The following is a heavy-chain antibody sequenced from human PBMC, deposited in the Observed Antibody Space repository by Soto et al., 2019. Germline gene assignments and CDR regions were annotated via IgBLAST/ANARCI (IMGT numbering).Heavy chain of an antibody. J-gene: IGHJ4*02. CDR1: GFTFSSYS. Sequence: EVQLVESGGGLVKPGGSLRLSCAASGFTFSSYSMNWVRQAPGKGLEWVSSISSSSSYIYYADSVKGRFTISRDNAKNSLYLQMNSLRAEDTAVYYCARVPFNQYYDFWSGPPSYFDYWGQGTLVTVSS. V-gene: IGHV3-21*01. CDR3: ARVPFNQYYDFWSGPPSYFDY. CDR2: ISSSSSYI. D-gene: IGHD3-3*01.